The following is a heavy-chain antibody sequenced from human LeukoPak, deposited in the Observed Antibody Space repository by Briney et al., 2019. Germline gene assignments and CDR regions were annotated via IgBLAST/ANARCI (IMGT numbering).Heavy chain of an antibody. Sequence: QPGGSLRLSCVTSGFTFSNCDMNWVRQAPGKGLEWVSGIDSGGGTHYADSLRGRFTIFRDNAKNTVYLQMNTLRAEDTAVYYCAKGNWDSSHYWGQGTLVTVSS. J-gene: IGHJ4*02. CDR3: AKGNWDSSHY. CDR1: GFTFSNCD. CDR2: IDSGGGT. D-gene: IGHD7-27*01. V-gene: IGHV3-23*01.